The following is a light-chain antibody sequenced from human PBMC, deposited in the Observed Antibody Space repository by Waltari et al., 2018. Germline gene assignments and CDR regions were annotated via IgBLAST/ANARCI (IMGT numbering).Light chain of an antibody. Sequence: DIQMTQSPSSLSASVGDRVTITCQASQDISNYLNWYQQKPGKAPKRLIYDASSLQSGVPSRFSGSGSGTDFTLTISSLQPEDFASYYCQQSYSTPYTFGQGTKLEIK. CDR1: QDISNY. J-gene: IGKJ2*01. V-gene: IGKV1-39*01. CDR3: QQSYSTPYT. CDR2: DAS.